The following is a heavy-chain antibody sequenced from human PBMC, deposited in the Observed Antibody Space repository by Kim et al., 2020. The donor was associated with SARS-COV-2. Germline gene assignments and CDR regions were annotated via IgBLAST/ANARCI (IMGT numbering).Heavy chain of an antibody. CDR3: ASGIFGVVIILCFYYY. J-gene: IGHJ6*01. D-gene: IGHD3-3*01. CDR1: GGSISSNDYY. V-gene: IGHV4-39*01. Sequence: SETLSLTCTVSGGSISSNDYYWDWISQPPGKGLEWIGSISYSGRTYYNLSLKSRVTISVDTSQNQISLKLSSVTAAATGEYSCASGIFGVVIILCFYYY. CDR2: ISYSGRT.